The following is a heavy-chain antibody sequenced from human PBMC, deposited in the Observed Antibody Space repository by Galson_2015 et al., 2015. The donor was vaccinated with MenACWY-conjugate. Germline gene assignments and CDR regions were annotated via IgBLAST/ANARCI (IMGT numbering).Heavy chain of an antibody. CDR2: ISYDGSNK. D-gene: IGHD1-26*01. J-gene: IGHJ6*02. Sequence: SLRLSCAASGFTFSNYAMNWVHQAPGKGLDWVAVISYDGSNKYYADSVKGRFTISRDKNTLYLEMISLRGEDTAVYYCARVYSGSPDYGMDVWGQGTTVTVSS. CDR3: ARVYSGSPDYGMDV. CDR1: GFTFSNYA. V-gene: IGHV3-30*04.